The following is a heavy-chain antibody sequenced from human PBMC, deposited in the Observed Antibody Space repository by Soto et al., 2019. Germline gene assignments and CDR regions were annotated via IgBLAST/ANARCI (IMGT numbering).Heavy chain of an antibody. CDR3: ASQTANYYGSGSYYLPFDY. Sequence: PSETLSLTCTVSGVSISSLYWSWIRQPPGKGLKWIGNIYYSGSTNYNPSLKSRVTISVDTSKNQFSLKLSSVTSADTAVYYCASQTANYYGSGSYYLPFDYWGQGTLVTVSS. CDR1: GVSISSLY. CDR2: IYYSGST. D-gene: IGHD3-10*01. J-gene: IGHJ4*02. V-gene: IGHV4-59*01.